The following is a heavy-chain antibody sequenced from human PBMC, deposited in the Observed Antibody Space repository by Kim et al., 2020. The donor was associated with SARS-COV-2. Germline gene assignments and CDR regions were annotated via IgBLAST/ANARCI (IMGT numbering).Heavy chain of an antibody. J-gene: IGHJ5*02. D-gene: IGHD3-10*01. Sequence: ASVKVSCKASGYTFTGYYMHWVRQAPGQGLEWMGRINPNSGGTNYAQKFQGRVTMTRDTSISTAYMELSRLRSDDTAVYYCARDYYGSGSYYCADPWGQGTLVTVSS. V-gene: IGHV1-2*06. CDR2: INPNSGGT. CDR3: ARDYYGSGSYYCADP. CDR1: GYTFTGYY.